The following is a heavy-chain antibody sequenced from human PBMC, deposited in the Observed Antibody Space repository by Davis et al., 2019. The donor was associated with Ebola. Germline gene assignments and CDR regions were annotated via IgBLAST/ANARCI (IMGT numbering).Heavy chain of an antibody. J-gene: IGHJ4*02. CDR1: GFTLSSYA. Sequence: GESLKISCAASGFTLSSYAMHWVRQAPGKGLEWVAVISYDGSNKYYADSVKGRFTISRDNAKNTLYLQMSSLTDEDTAVYYCARGMFQDGDRALDDWGQGTLVTVSS. V-gene: IGHV3-30-3*01. CDR3: ARGMFQDGDRALDD. D-gene: IGHD3-10*02. CDR2: ISYDGSNK.